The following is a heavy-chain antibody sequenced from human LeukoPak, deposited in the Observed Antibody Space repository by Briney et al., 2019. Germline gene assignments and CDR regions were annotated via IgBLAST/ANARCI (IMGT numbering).Heavy chain of an antibody. CDR2: ITNGGDYT. V-gene: IGHV3-23*01. CDR1: GFTFSSYA. Sequence: GGSLRLSCAASGFTFSSYAMTWVRQAPGKGLEWVSSITNGGDYTYYTDSVKGRFTISRDNSKNTLYLQMNSLRAEDTAVYYCARDPRDFIAVAEDYYYGMDVWGQGTTVTVSS. CDR3: ARDPRDFIAVAEDYYYGMDV. D-gene: IGHD6-19*01. J-gene: IGHJ6*02.